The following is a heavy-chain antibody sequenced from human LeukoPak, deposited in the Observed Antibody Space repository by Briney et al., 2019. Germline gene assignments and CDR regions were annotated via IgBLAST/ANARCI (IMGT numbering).Heavy chain of an antibody. D-gene: IGHD3-9*01. Sequence: SETLSLTRTVSGGSISSYYWGWIRQPPGKGLEWIGYIYYSGSTNYNPSLKSRVTISVDTSKNQFSLKLSSVTAADTAVYYCARVGGIDDILPKGEVPYYFDYWGQGTLVTVSS. V-gene: IGHV4-59*01. J-gene: IGHJ4*02. CDR1: GGSISSYY. CDR3: ARVGGIDDILPKGEVPYYFDY. CDR2: IYYSGST.